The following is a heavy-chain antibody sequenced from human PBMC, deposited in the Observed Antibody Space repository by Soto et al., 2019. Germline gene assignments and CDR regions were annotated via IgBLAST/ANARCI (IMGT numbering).Heavy chain of an antibody. V-gene: IGHV2-5*02. CDR1: GFSLSTRGVG. CDR2: VFWDDYK. D-gene: IGHD3-10*01. J-gene: IGHJ4*02. Sequence: QITLKESGPPLVKPTQTLTLTCTFSGFSLSTRGVGVGWIRQPPGKALEWLAVVFWDDYKDYSPSLRSRLTITKDTSKNQVVLTLTDVDPVDTATYFRAHNRGKAVRGMFYFGYWGLGTLVTVSS. CDR3: AHNRGKAVRGMFYFGY.